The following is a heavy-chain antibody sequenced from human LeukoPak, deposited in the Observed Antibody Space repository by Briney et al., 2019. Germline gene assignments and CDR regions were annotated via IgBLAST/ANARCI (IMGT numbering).Heavy chain of an antibody. CDR3: AKANPLIVGARAGGPINF. CDR1: GFTVSNNY. D-gene: IGHD1-26*01. CDR2: VYGGGST. Sequence: PGGSLRLSCAASGFTVSNNYMSWVRPAPRKGLEWVSVVYGGGSTYYADSVKGRFTISTDNSTNTPYLQMNSLRTEDTAVYYCAKANPLIVGARAGGPINFWGQGTMVTVSS. J-gene: IGHJ3*01. V-gene: IGHV3-53*05.